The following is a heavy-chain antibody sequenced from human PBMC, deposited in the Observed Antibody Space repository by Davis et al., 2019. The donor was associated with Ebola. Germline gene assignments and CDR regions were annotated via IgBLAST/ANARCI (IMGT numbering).Heavy chain of an antibody. V-gene: IGHV3-21*01. D-gene: IGHD3-16*01. CDR3: AKVAWGSSFY. J-gene: IGHJ4*02. CDR1: GFTFSSYA. Sequence: GGSLKISCAASGFTFSSYAMNWVRQAPGKGLEWVSSISSSSSYIYYADSVKGRFTISRDNAKNSLYLQMNSLRAEDTAVYYCAKVAWGSSFYWGQGTLVTVSS. CDR2: ISSSSSYI.